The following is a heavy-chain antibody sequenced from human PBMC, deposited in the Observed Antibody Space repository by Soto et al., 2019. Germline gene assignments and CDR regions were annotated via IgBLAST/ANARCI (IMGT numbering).Heavy chain of an antibody. Sequence: QVQLQESGPGLVESSGTLALTCAVYGGSITIGHFWTWVRQSPGKGLEWIGEISLNGDINYNPSLRSRVTVSMDMSRNHLVLRLTAVTAADTAVYYCATRETRTGGTVLGPGSMVTVS. D-gene: IGHD2-8*02. CDR2: ISLNGDI. V-gene: IGHV4-4*02. CDR1: GGSITIGHF. CDR3: ATRETRTGGTV. J-gene: IGHJ3*01.